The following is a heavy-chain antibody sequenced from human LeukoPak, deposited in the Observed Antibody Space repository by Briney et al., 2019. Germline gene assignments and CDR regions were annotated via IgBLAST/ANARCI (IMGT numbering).Heavy chain of an antibody. CDR2: ISSSGSTI. D-gene: IGHD4-17*01. CDR3: ARWDYGDSTFDY. J-gene: IGHJ4*02. V-gene: IGHV3-48*03. Sequence: AGGSLRLSCAASGFTFSSYEMNWVRQAPGKGLEWVSYISSSGSTIYYADSVKGRFTISRDNAKNSLYLQMNSLRAEDTAVYYCARWDYGDSTFDYWGQGTLVTVSS. CDR1: GFTFSSYE.